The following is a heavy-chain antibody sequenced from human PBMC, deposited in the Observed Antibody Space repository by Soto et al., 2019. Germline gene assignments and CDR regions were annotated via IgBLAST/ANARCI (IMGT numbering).Heavy chain of an antibody. CDR2: ISGSGGST. Sequence: GGSLRLSCASSGFPFSSYSMILVRPAPGKGLEWVSAISGSGGSTYYADSVKGRFTISRDNSKNTLYLQMNSLRAEDTAVYYCAKARSAVAGTEDRYWGQGTWVSVSS. CDR3: AKARSAVAGTEDRY. D-gene: IGHD6-19*01. V-gene: IGHV3-23*01. J-gene: IGHJ4*02. CDR1: GFPFSSYS.